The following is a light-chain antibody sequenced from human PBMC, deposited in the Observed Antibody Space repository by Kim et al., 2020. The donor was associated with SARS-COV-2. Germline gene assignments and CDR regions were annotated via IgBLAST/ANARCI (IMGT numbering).Light chain of an antibody. CDR2: EDN. V-gene: IGLV6-57*03. CDR1: SGSIASNY. J-gene: IGLJ2*01. Sequence: GNTVTIYCSRSSGSIASNYVQWYQQRPGSAPTTVFYEDNQRPTGVPDRFSGSIDASSNSASLTISGLKTEDEADYYCQSYDTSTVVFGGGTQLTVL. CDR3: QSYDTSTVV.